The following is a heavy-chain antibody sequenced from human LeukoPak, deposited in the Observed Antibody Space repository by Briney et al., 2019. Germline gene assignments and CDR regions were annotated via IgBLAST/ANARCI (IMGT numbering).Heavy chain of an antibody. Sequence: GGSLRLSCAASGFTFSTYGMHWVRQAPGKGLEWVAVIWYGGSNTYYADSVKGRFTISRDNSKNTLYLQMNSLRAEDTAVYYCARGSTMVRGVIMTFDYWGQGTLVTVSS. CDR1: GFTFSTYG. V-gene: IGHV3-33*08. J-gene: IGHJ4*02. D-gene: IGHD3-10*01. CDR3: ARGSTMVRGVIMTFDY. CDR2: IWYGGSNT.